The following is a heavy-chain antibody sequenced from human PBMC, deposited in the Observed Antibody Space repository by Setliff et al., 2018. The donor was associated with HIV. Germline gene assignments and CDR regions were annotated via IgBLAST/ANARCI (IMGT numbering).Heavy chain of an antibody. V-gene: IGHV4-31*02. Sequence: GDSITRGGYYWSWIRQFAGKGLEWIADIYYSGRTNYNPSLKSRLTVSIDTSKDQFSLNLNSVTAADTAVYFCARDRSNYGSGSSAYNWFDPWGLGTLVTVSS. J-gene: IGHJ5*02. CDR2: IYYSGRT. D-gene: IGHD3-10*01. CDR1: GDSITRGGYY. CDR3: ARDRSNYGSGSSAYNWFDP.